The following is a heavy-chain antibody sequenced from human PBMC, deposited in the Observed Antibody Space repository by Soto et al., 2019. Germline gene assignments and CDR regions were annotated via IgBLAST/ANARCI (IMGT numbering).Heavy chain of an antibody. CDR2: ISSSGSTI. J-gene: IGHJ4*02. Sequence: EVQLVESGGGLVQPGGSLRLSCAASGFTFSSYEMNWVRQAPGKGLEWVSYISSSGSTIYYADSVKGRFTISRDNAKNSLYLQMNSLRAEDTAVYYCARDLGGSRCSGGSCYPPSRYWGQGTLVTVSS. D-gene: IGHD2-15*01. V-gene: IGHV3-48*03. CDR3: ARDLGGSRCSGGSCYPPSRY. CDR1: GFTFSSYE.